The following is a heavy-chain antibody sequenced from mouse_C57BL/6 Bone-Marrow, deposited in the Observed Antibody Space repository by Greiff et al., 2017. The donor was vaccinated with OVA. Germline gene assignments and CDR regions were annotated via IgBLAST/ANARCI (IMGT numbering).Heavy chain of an antibody. CDR3: ARGYDYGPFDY. J-gene: IGHJ2*01. Sequence: EVKLMESGGGLVQSGRSLRLSCATSGFTFSDFYMEWVRQAPGKGLEWIAASRNKANDYTTEYSASVKGRFIVSRDTSQSILYLQMNALRAEDTAIYYCARGYDYGPFDYWGQGTTLTVSS. D-gene: IGHD2-4*01. V-gene: IGHV7-1*01. CDR1: GFTFSDFY. CDR2: SRNKANDYTT.